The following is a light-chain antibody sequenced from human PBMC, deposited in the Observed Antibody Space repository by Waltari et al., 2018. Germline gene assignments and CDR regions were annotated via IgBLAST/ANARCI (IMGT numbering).Light chain of an antibody. CDR2: AAS. CDR3: QQSYSTPIT. J-gene: IGKJ5*01. Sequence: DXQMTQSPSSLSASVXXXVTITCRASQSISSYLNWYQQKPGKAPKLLIYAASSLQSGVPSRFSGSGSGTDFTLTISSLQPEDFATYYCQQSYSTPITFGQGTRQEIK. V-gene: IGKV1-39*01. CDR1: QSISSY.